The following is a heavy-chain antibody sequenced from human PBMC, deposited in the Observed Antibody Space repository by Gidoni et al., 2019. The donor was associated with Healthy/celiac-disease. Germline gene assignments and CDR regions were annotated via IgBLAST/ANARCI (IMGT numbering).Heavy chain of an antibody. CDR1: GGSFTGYY. CDR3: ARSARGLRTRPTSFDY. J-gene: IGHJ4*02. CDR2: INHSGST. Sequence: QAHLHQWRAGLLKPPETLSLPSPVYGGSFTGYYLSWIRQPPGKGLEWIGEINHSGSTNYNPSLNSRVTISVDTSKNQFSLKLSSVTAADTAVYYCARSARGLRTRPTSFDYWGQGTLVTVSS. D-gene: IGHD5-12*01. V-gene: IGHV4-34*01.